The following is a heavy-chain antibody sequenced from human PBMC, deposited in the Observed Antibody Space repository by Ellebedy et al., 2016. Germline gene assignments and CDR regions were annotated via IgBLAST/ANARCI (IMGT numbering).Heavy chain of an antibody. CDR3: ARATPRYCSGGSCWYYFDY. CDR2: TNYRSRWFI. J-gene: IGHJ4*02. D-gene: IGHD2-15*01. CDR1: GDSVSSNSAA. Sequence: SQTLSLTCXITGDSVSSNSAAWNWIRQSPSRGLEWLGRTNYRSRWFIDYAVSVRSRITINPDTSKNQFSLHLNSVTPEDTAVYYCARATPRYCSGGSCWYYFDYWGQGTLVTVSS. V-gene: IGHV6-1*01.